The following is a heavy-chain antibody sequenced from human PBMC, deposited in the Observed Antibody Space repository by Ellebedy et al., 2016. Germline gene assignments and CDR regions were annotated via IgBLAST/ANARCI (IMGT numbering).Heavy chain of an antibody. V-gene: IGHV5-51*01. CDR3: ARRVRSNYYDSSGYSDY. J-gene: IGHJ4*02. D-gene: IGHD3-22*01. CDR1: GYSFTSYW. Sequence: GGSLRLSXKGSGYSFTSYWIGWVRQMPGKGLEWMGIIYPGDSDTRYSPSFQGQVTISADKSISTAYLQWSSLKASDTAMYYCARRVRSNYYDSSGYSDYWGQGTLVTVSS. CDR2: IYPGDSDT.